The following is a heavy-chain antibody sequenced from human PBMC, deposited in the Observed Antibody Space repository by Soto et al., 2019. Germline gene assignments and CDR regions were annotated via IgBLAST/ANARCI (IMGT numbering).Heavy chain of an antibody. CDR3: VRDSVTNKDWLGP. J-gene: IGHJ5*02. CDR1: GYAISSGSY. D-gene: IGHD4-4*01. CDR2: IYHSGNT. Sequence: SETLSLTCAVSGYAISSGSYWDWIRQPPGKGLEWIGSIYHSGNTYFNPSLESRVTISVDTSKNQFSLKLSSVTAADTAVYYCVRDSVTNKDWLGPWGQGILVTVSS. V-gene: IGHV4-38-2*02.